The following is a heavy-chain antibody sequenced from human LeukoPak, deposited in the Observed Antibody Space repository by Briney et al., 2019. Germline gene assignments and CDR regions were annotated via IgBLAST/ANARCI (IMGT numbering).Heavy chain of an antibody. V-gene: IGHV3-74*01. J-gene: IGHJ4*02. CDR2: ISPDGSIT. CDR1: GFTFSSHW. D-gene: IGHD3-9*01. Sequence: GGSLRLSCAASGFTFSSHWMHWVRQAPGKGLVWVSRISPDGSITAYADSVRGRFTVSRDNAKNTLFLQMNSLRAEDTAVYYCTKDFDVDSGYWGQGTLVTVSS. CDR3: TKDFDVDSGY.